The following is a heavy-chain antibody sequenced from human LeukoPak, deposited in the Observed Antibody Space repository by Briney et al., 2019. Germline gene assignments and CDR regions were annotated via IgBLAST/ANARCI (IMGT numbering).Heavy chain of an antibody. CDR2: ISSDGSST. Sequence: GGSLRLSCAASGFTFSSYAMSWVRQAPGKGLVWVSRISSDGSSTNYADSVKGRFTISRDNAKNTLYLQMNSLRAEGTAVYYCAKGGGKVQDYWGQGTLVTVSS. D-gene: IGHD4-23*01. CDR3: AKGGGKVQDY. J-gene: IGHJ4*02. V-gene: IGHV3-74*01. CDR1: GFTFSSYA.